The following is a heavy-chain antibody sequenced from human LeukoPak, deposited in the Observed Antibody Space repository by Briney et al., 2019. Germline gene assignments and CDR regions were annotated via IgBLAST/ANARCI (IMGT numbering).Heavy chain of an antibody. CDR3: ARVKCSSTSCRSKNFFDI. CDR1: GGSISSYY. V-gene: IGHV4-59*01. Sequence: SETLSLTCTVSGGSISSYYWSWIRQPPGKGLEWIGYIYYSGSTNYNPSLKSRVTISVDTSKNQFSLKLSSVTAADTAVYYCARVKCSSTSCRSKNFFDIWGQGTMVTVSS. D-gene: IGHD2-2*01. J-gene: IGHJ3*02. CDR2: IYYSGST.